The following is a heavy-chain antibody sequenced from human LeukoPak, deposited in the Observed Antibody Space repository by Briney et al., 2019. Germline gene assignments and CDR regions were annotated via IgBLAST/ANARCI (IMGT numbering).Heavy chain of an antibody. CDR1: GFTFSEHN. V-gene: IGHV3-30-3*01. D-gene: IGHD1-1*01. CDR2: ITNDGSGI. CDR3: ATYRHTWTSFDY. Sequence: GGSLRLSCAASGFTFSEHNMHWVRQAPGKGLEWVAVITNDGSGIYYADSVKGRFTISRDNPKDTVYLQVNSLRAEDTAVYYCATYRHTWTSFDYWGQGTLVTVSS. J-gene: IGHJ4*02.